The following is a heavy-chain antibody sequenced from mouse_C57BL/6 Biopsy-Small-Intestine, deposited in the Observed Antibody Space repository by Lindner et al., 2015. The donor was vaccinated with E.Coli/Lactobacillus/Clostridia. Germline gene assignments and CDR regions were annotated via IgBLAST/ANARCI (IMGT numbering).Heavy chain of an antibody. Sequence: VQLQESGPELVKPGASVKISCKASGNSFTGYYMHWVKQSHGNILDWIGYIYPYNGISSYNHKFKGKATLTVDKSSSTAYMELRSLTSEDSAVYFCAGAAQATGFGYWGQGTLVTVSA. CDR3: AGAAQATGFGY. D-gene: IGHD3-2*02. J-gene: IGHJ3*01. CDR2: IYPYNGIS. V-gene: IGHV1-31*01. CDR1: GNSFTGYY.